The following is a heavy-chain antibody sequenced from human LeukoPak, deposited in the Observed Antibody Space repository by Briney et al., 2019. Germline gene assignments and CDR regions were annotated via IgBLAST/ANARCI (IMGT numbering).Heavy chain of an antibody. V-gene: IGHV4-38-2*02. CDR2: INHSGST. J-gene: IGHJ4*02. D-gene: IGHD2-8*01. CDR1: GYSISSGYY. Sequence: SETLSLTCTVSGYSISSGYYWSWIRQPPGKGLEWIGEINHSGSTNYNPSLKSRVTISVDTSKNQFSLKLSSVTAADTAVYYCARAKRQYCTNGVCSYFDYWGQGTLVTVSS. CDR3: ARAKRQYCTNGVCSYFDY.